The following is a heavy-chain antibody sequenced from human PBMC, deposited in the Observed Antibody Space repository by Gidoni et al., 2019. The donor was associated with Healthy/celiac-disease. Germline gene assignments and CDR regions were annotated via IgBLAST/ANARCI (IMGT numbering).Heavy chain of an antibody. CDR3: ASGYCSSTSCYTAIDY. J-gene: IGHJ4*02. V-gene: IGHV4-59*01. CDR1: GGAISSYY. D-gene: IGHD2-2*02. Sequence: QVQLQESGPGLVKPSETLSLTCTVSGGAISSYYWSWIRQPPGKGLEWIGYIYYSGSTNYNPSLKSRVTISVDTSKNQFSLKLSSVTAADTAVYYCASGYCSSTSCYTAIDYWGQGPLVTVSS. CDR2: IYYSGST.